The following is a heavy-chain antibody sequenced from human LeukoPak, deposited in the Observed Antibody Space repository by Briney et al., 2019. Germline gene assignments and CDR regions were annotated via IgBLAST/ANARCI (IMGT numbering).Heavy chain of an antibody. CDR3: AKEAHRVFSDGSGYTDY. CDR1: GFTFSSYA. D-gene: IGHD5-12*01. CDR2: ISGSGGST. Sequence: PGGSLRLSCAASGFTFSSYAMSWVRQAPGKGLEWVSAISGSGGSTYYADSVKGRFTISRDNSKNTLYLQMNSLRAEDTAVYYCAKEAHRVFSDGSGYTDYWGQGTLVTVSS. V-gene: IGHV3-23*01. J-gene: IGHJ4*02.